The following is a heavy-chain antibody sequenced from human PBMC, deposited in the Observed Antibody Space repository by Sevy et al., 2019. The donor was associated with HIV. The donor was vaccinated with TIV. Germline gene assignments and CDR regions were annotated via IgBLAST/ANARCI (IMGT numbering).Heavy chain of an antibody. J-gene: IGHJ6*02. V-gene: IGHV3-21*01. Sequence: GGSLRLSCAASGFTFSTYSMNWVRQGPGKGLEWVSSISSSSNYIYYADSVKGRFTISRDNAKNSMYLQMNSLRAEDTAVYYCARLLGGRGAYYYYYGMDVWGQGTTVTVSS. D-gene: IGHD3-10*01. CDR3: ARLLGGRGAYYYYYGMDV. CDR1: GFTFSTYS. CDR2: ISSSSNYI.